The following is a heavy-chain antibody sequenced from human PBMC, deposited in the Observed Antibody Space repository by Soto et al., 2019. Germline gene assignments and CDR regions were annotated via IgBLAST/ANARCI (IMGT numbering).Heavy chain of an antibody. CDR2: MNPNSGNT. CDR1: GYTFTSYD. J-gene: IGHJ4*02. CDR3: ARERGCSGGSCYFFDY. D-gene: IGHD2-15*01. Sequence: QVQLVQSGAEVKKPGASVKVSCKASGYTFTSYDINWVRQATGQGLEWMGWMNPNSGNTVYAQKFQGRVTMTRNTSISTAYMELSSLRSEDSAVYCCARERGCSGGSCYFFDYWGQGTLVTVSS. V-gene: IGHV1-8*01.